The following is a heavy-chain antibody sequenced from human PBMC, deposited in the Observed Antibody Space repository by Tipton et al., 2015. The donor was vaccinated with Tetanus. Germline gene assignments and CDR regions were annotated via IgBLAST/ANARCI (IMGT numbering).Heavy chain of an antibody. V-gene: IGHV3-23*04. CDR2: IGSSGRRT. CDR3: AKDQLWTLGGNY. J-gene: IGHJ4*02. Sequence: QLVQSGGGLVQPGGSLRLACVASKITVSDNYISWVRQAPGKGLEWVSAIGSSGRRTYYADAVKDRFTISRDNSKNTLYLQMNSLRTEDTAVYYCAKDQLWTLGGNYWGQGTQVTVSS. CDR1: KITVSDNY. D-gene: IGHD7-27*01.